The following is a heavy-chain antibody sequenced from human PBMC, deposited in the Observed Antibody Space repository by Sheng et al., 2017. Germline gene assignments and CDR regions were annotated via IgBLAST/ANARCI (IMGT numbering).Heavy chain of an antibody. J-gene: IGHJ6*03. D-gene: IGHD4-17*01. Sequence: EVQLVESGGGLVKPGGSLRLSCAASGFTFSSYSMNWVRQAPGKGLEWVSSISSSSSYIYYADSVKGRFTISRDNAKNSLYLQMNSLRAEDTAVYYCARASDYPQSYYYYMDVWGKGTTVTVSS. V-gene: IGHV3-21*01. CDR2: ISSSSSYI. CDR1: GFTFSSYS. CDR3: ARASDYPQSYYYYMDV.